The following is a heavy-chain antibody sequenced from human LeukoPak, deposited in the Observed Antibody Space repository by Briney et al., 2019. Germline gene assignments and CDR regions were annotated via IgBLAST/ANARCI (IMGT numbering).Heavy chain of an antibody. CDR1: GGTFSSYA. J-gene: IGHJ4*02. CDR2: IIPIFGTA. CDR3: ARAEGADVAAAAYFDY. V-gene: IGHV1-69*13. Sequence: SVKVSCKASGGTFSSYAISWVRQAPGQGLEWMGGIIPIFGTANYAQKFQGRVTITADESTSTAYMELSSLRSEDTAVYYCARAEGADVAAAAYFDYWGQGTLVTVSS. D-gene: IGHD6-13*01.